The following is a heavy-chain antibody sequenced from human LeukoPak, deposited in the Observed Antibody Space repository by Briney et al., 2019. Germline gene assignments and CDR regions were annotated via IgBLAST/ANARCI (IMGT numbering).Heavy chain of an antibody. V-gene: IGHV4-59*08. J-gene: IGHJ4*02. CDR1: GGTISSYY. Sequence: TSETLTLSCAVSGGTISSYYLTWIRQAPGKGLEWISVIFDGGSTKYDPSLKSRVTISVDPSKNLFSLRLNSVTAADTAVYYCERHFVTFPHYFDSWGQGTPVPVSS. D-gene: IGHD2-21*01. CDR3: ERHFVTFPHYFDS. CDR2: IFDGGST.